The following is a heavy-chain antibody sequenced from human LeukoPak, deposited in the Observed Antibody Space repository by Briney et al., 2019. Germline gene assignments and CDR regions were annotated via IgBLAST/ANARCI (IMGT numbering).Heavy chain of an antibody. CDR1: GYSISSASY. CDR2: IYHSGSP. CDR3: ARPISSQGYFGVVID. V-gene: IGHV4-38-2*01. Sequence: SETLSLTCAVSGYSISSASYWCWIRQPPGKGLEWIGNIYHSGSPYYNPSLKSRVTISVDTSKNQFSLKLSSVTAADTAVYFCARPISSQGYFGVVIDWGQGTLVTVSS. J-gene: IGHJ4*02. D-gene: IGHD3-3*01.